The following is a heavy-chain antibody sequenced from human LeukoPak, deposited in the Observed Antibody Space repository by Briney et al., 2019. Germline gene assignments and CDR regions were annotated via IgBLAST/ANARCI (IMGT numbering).Heavy chain of an antibody. V-gene: IGHV3-48*03. Sequence: GGSLRLSCAASGFTFRNYEMNWVRQAPGKGLEWVSYINSIAVTTHYAESVRGRFTISKDNAKNSLYLQINSLIVEDTAVYYCARGRYYNDSSGFYPGFDCWAQGTLVTVSS. D-gene: IGHD3-22*01. CDR2: INSIAVTT. J-gene: IGHJ4*02. CDR3: ARGRYYNDSSGFYPGFDC. CDR1: GFTFRNYE.